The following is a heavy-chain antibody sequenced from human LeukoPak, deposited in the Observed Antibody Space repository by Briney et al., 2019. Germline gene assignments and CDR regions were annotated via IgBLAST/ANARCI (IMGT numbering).Heavy chain of an antibody. V-gene: IGHV3-33*01. CDR3: ARVLYSSSWTDY. D-gene: IGHD6-13*01. CDR2: IWYDGSNK. J-gene: IGHJ4*02. CDR1: GFTFSSYG. Sequence: PGRSLRPSCAASGFTFSSYGMHWVRQAPGKGLEWVAVIWYDGSNKYYADSVKGRFTISRDNSKNTLYLQMNSLRAEDTAVYYCARVLYSSSWTDYWGQGTLVTVSS.